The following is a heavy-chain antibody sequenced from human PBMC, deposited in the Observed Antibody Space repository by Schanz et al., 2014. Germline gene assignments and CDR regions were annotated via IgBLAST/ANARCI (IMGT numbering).Heavy chain of an antibody. V-gene: IGHV3-23*01. Sequence: EVQLLESGGGLVQPGGSLRLSCAASGFTFSSYAMSWVRQAPGKGLEWVSALSGSGTSTYYADSVKGRFTISRDNSKNTLYLQMNSLRAEDTAVYFCAKSQYYGSGSYSDYYGVEVWGQGTTVTVSS. CDR3: AKSQYYGSGSYSDYYGVEV. CDR2: LSGSGTST. J-gene: IGHJ6*02. D-gene: IGHD3-10*01. CDR1: GFTFSSYA.